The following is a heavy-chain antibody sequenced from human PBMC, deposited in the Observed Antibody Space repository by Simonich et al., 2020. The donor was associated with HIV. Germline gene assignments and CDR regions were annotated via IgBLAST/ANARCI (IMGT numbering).Heavy chain of an antibody. CDR3: AREFVYYGSGLSPSWFDP. Sequence: QVQLQQWGAGLLKPSETLSLTCAVYGGSFSGYYWSWIRQPPGKGLEWIGEINHSGNTTNNPALKSRVTISVDTSKNQCALKLSSVTAADTAVYYCAREFVYYGSGLSPSWFDPWGQGTLVTVSS. D-gene: IGHD3-10*01. V-gene: IGHV4-34*01. CDR2: INHSGNT. CDR1: GGSFSGYY. J-gene: IGHJ5*02.